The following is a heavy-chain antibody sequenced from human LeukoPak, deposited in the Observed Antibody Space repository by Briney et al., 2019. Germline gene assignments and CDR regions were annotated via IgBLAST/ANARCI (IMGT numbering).Heavy chain of an antibody. CDR2: IYYSGST. D-gene: IGHD3-10*01. J-gene: IGHJ5*02. CDR3: ARQNVLLWFAESHNWFDP. Sequence: SETLSLTCTVSGGSISSYYWSWIRQPPGKGLEWIGYIYYSGSTNYNPSLKSRVTISVDTSKNQFFLKLSSVTAADMAVYYCARQNVLLWFAESHNWFDPWGQGTLLTVSS. CDR1: GGSISSYY. V-gene: IGHV4-59*08.